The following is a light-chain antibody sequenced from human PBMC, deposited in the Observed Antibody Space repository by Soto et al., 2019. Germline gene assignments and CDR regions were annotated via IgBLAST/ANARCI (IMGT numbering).Light chain of an antibody. CDR2: KAS. CDR3: QQYNSYPWT. V-gene: IGKV1-5*03. J-gene: IGKJ1*01. CDR1: QSISSW. Sequence: DIQMTQSPSTLSASVGDRVTITCRASQSISSWLAWYQQKPGKAPKLLIYKASSLESGVPSRFSGSGSGTEFTLTISRLHPDDVATYYCQQYNSYPWTFGQGTKVEIK.